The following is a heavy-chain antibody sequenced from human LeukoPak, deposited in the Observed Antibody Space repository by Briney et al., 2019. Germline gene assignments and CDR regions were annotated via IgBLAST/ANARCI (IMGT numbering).Heavy chain of an antibody. V-gene: IGHV3-23*01. Sequence: GGSLRLSCAASGFTFSSYAMSWVRQAPGKGLEWVSAISGSGGSTYYADSVNGRFTISRDNAKNSLYLQMNSLRAEDTAVYYCARDPRRHRGAFDIWGQGTMVSVSS. D-gene: IGHD1-14*01. CDR2: ISGSGGST. CDR1: GFTFSSYA. J-gene: IGHJ3*02. CDR3: ARDPRRHRGAFDI.